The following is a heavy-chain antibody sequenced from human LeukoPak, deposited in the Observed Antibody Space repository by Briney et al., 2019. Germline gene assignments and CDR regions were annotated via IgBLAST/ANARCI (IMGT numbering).Heavy chain of an antibody. J-gene: IGHJ4*02. CDR2: INADGSIS. V-gene: IGHV3-74*01. CDR3: ARDDYIIEALDY. D-gene: IGHD4-11*01. Sequence: PGGSLRLSCAASGFIFRNYWMHWVRQVPGKGLVWVSRINADGSISDYADSVKGRFSISRDNAKNTVSLQMNSLRAEDTAVYYCARDDYIIEALDYWGQGTLVTVSS. CDR1: GFIFRNYW.